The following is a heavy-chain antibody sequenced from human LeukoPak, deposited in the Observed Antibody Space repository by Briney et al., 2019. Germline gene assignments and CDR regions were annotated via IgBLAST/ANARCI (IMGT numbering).Heavy chain of an antibody. CDR2: ISSSSSDI. D-gene: IGHD5-12*01. CDR3: AKGGRMNSGYDTQKDYFDY. Sequence: GGSLRLSCAASGFTFSSYSMNWVRQAPGKGLEWVSYISSSSSDIYYADSVKGRFTISRDNAKNSLYLQMNSLRAEDTAVYYCAKGGRMNSGYDTQKDYFDYWGQGTLVTVSS. V-gene: IGHV3-21*05. CDR1: GFTFSSYS. J-gene: IGHJ4*02.